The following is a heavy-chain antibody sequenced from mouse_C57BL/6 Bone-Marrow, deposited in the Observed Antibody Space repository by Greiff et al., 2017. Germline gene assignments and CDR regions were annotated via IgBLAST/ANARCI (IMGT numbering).Heavy chain of an antibody. J-gene: IGHJ2*01. CDR2: IYPRSGNT. V-gene: IGHV1-81*01. CDR1: GYTFTSYG. D-gene: IGHD3-1*01. Sequence: VKLVESGAELARPGASVKLSCKASGYTFTSYGISWVKQRTGQGLEWIGEIYPRSGNTYYNEKFKGKATLTADKSSSTAYMELRSLTSEDSAVYFCARSGPYYFDYWGQGTTLTVSS. CDR3: ARSGPYYFDY.